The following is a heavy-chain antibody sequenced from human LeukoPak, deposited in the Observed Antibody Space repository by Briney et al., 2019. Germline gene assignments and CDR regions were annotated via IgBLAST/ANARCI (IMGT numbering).Heavy chain of an antibody. CDR3: ARDQLDLAAAGTPAYYFDY. V-gene: IGHV1-69*06. J-gene: IGHJ4*02. Sequence: SVKVSCTASGGTFSSYAISWVRQAPGQGLEWMGGIIPIFGTANYAQKFQGRVTITADKSTSTAYMELSSLRSEDTAVYYCARDQLDLAAAGTPAYYFDYWGQGTLVTVSS. D-gene: IGHD6-13*01. CDR2: IIPIFGTA. CDR1: GGTFSSYA.